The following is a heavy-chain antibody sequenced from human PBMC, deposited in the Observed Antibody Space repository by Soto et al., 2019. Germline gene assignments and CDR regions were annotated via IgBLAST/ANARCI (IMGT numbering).Heavy chain of an antibody. D-gene: IGHD6-6*01. V-gene: IGHV3-33*01. Sequence: QVQLVESGGGVVQPGRSLRLSCAASGFTFSSYGMHWVRQAPGKGLEWVAIIWYDGSDKYYADSVKGRFTISRDNSKNTLYLQVNSLRAEDTAVYYCASEEYSRYYYYGMDVWGQGTTVTVSS. CDR3: ASEEYSRYYYYGMDV. CDR2: IWYDGSDK. CDR1: GFTFSSYG. J-gene: IGHJ6*02.